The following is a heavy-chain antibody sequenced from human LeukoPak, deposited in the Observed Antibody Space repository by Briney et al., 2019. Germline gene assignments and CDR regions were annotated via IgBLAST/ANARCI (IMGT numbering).Heavy chain of an antibody. CDR3: ARGPLIAAAVVYYYYYMDV. D-gene: IGHD6-13*01. CDR2: INPNSGGT. V-gene: IGHV1-2*02. CDR1: GYTFTGYH. J-gene: IGHJ6*03. Sequence: ASVKVSCKASGYTFTGYHIHWVRQAPGQGLEWMGWINPNSGGTNYAQKFQGRVTMTRDTSISTAYMELSRLRSDDTAVYYCARGPLIAAAVVYYYYYMDVWGKGTTVTVSS.